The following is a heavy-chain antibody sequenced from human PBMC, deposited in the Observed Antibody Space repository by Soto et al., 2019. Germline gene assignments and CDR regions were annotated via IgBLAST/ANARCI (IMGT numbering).Heavy chain of an antibody. V-gene: IGHV4-59*01. J-gene: IGHJ6*02. CDR2: IYYSGST. Sequence: TSETLSLTCTVSGGSISSYYWSWIRQPPGKGLEWIGYIYYSGSTNYNPSLKSRVTISVDTSKNQFSLKLSSVTAADTAVYYCARTMVRGVIIRASYYYYYGMDVWGQGTTVTVSS. CDR3: ARTMVRGVIIRASYYYYYGMDV. CDR1: GGSISSYY. D-gene: IGHD3-10*01.